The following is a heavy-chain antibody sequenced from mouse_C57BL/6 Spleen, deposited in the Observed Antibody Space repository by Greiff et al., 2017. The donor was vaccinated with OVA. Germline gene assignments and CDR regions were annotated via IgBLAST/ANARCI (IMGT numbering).Heavy chain of an antibody. J-gene: IGHJ1*03. CDR3: ASIITTVVRYFDV. D-gene: IGHD1-1*01. CDR1: GFSLTSYG. Sequence: VKLMESGPGLVQPSQSLSITCTVSGFSLTSYGVHWVRQSPGKGLEWLGVIWSGGSTDYNAAFISRLSISKDNSKSQVFFKMNSLQADDTAIYYCASIITTVVRYFDVWGTGTTVTVSS. CDR2: IWSGGST. V-gene: IGHV2-2*01.